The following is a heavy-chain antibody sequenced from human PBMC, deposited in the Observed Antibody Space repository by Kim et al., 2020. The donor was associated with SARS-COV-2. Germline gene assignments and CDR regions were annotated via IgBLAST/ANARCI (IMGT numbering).Heavy chain of an antibody. D-gene: IGHD6-13*01. Sequence: ASVKVSCKASGYTFTSYAINWVRQATGQGLEWMGWMNPNSGNTGYAQKFQGRVTMTRNTSTSTAYLELSSLTSEDTAVYYCARRIAAGGTPSGYWGLGTLVTVSS. J-gene: IGHJ4*02. CDR2: MNPNSGNT. V-gene: IGHV1-8*01. CDR3: ARRIAAGGTPSGY. CDR1: GYTFTSYA.